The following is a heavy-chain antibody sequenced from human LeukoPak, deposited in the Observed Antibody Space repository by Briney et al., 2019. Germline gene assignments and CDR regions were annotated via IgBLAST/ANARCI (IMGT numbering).Heavy chain of an antibody. D-gene: IGHD6-19*01. CDR1: GGSFSGYY. Sequence: KPSETLSLTCASYGGSFSGYYWSWIRQPPGKGLEWIGEINHSGSTNYNPSLKSRVTISVDTSKNQFSLKLSSVTAADTAVYYCAREGRDGPLYSSGWYRRYNWFDPWGQGTLVTVSS. J-gene: IGHJ5*02. V-gene: IGHV4-34*01. CDR3: AREGRDGPLYSSGWYRRYNWFDP. CDR2: INHSGST.